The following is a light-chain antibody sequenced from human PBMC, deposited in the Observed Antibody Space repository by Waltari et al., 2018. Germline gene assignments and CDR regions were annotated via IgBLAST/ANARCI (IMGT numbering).Light chain of an antibody. CDR1: SSDVGGYNY. CDR3: SSYTSSSTLVV. Sequence: QPALTQPASVSGSPGQSITISCTGTSSDVGGYNYVSWYHQHPGKAPKLMIYDVSNRPSGVSNRFSGSKSGNTASLTISGLQAEDEADYYCSSYTSSSTLVVFGGGTKLTVL. V-gene: IGLV2-14*03. J-gene: IGLJ2*01. CDR2: DVS.